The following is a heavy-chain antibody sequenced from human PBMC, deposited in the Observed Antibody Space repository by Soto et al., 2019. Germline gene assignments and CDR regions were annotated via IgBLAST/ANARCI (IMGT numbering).Heavy chain of an antibody. CDR3: ARDPAIYSGKFDYGLDV. Sequence: GGSLRLSCAVSGFTFSSYEMNWVRPAPGTGLEWVSYIGTSGNTIYYAASVRGRFTVSSDNAKNSLYLQMNSLRAEDTAVYFCARDPAIYSGKFDYGLDVWGRGTTFAVSS. J-gene: IGHJ6*02. V-gene: IGHV3-48*03. CDR1: GFTFSSYE. CDR2: IGTSGNTI. D-gene: IGHD4-4*01.